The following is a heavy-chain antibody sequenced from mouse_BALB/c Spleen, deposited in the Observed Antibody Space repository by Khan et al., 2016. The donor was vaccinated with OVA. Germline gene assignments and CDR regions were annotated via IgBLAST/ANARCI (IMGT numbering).Heavy chain of an antibody. Sequence: QVQLQQPGAKLVKPGASVKLSCKASGYTFTNYWVHWVKQRPGQGLEWIGEIYPSDGRTNYNEKFKSKATLTVDKSSSTAHMQLSSLTSEDSAVYYCARNAYFGNYFDYWGQGATLTVSS. V-gene: IGHV1S81*02. CDR1: GYTFTNYW. J-gene: IGHJ2*01. D-gene: IGHD2-10*01. CDR3: ARNAYFGNYFDY. CDR2: IYPSDGRT.